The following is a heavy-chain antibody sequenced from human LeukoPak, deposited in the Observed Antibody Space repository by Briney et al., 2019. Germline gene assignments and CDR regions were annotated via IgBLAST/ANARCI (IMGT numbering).Heavy chain of an antibody. Sequence: SVKVSCKASGGTFSSYAISWVRQAPGQGLEWMGGIIPIFGTANYAQKFQGRVTITADESTGTAYIELSSLRSEDTAVYYCARAGTTLDWFDPWGQGTLVTVSS. CDR2: IIPIFGTA. CDR1: GGTFSSYA. V-gene: IGHV1-69*13. CDR3: ARAGTTLDWFDP. D-gene: IGHD4-23*01. J-gene: IGHJ5*02.